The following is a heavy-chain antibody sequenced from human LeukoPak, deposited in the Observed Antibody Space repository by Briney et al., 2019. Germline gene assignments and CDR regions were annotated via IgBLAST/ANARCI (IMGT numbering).Heavy chain of an antibody. CDR1: GGSFIGYY. Sequence: SETLSLTCAVYGGSFIGYYWSWIRQPPGKGLEWIGEINHSGSTNYNPSLKSRVTISVDTTKNQFPLKLTSVTAADTAVYYCARGRNTMVRDNWFDPWGQGTLVTVCS. CDR3: ARGRNTMVRDNWFDP. CDR2: INHSGST. D-gene: IGHD3-10*01. V-gene: IGHV4-34*01. J-gene: IGHJ5*02.